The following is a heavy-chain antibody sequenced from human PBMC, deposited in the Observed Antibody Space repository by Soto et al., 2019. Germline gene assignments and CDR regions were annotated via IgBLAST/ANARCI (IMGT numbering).Heavy chain of an antibody. CDR1: GGSISSYY. CDR3: GRRKSGYYGMDV. CDR2: IYYSGST. J-gene: IGHJ6*02. Sequence: SETLSLTCTVSGGSISSYYWSWIRQPPGKGLEWIGYIYYSGSTNYNPSLKSRVTISVDTSKNQFSLKLSSVTAADTAVYYCGRRKSGYYGMDVWGQGTTVTVSS. V-gene: IGHV4-59*01. D-gene: IGHD2-15*01.